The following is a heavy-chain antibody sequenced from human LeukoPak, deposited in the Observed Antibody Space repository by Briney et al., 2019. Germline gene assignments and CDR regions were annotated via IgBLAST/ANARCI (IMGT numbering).Heavy chain of an antibody. J-gene: IGHJ4*02. CDR3: VRESYQPY. CDR2: ICGGGST. D-gene: IGHD2-2*01. V-gene: IGHV3-53*04. Sequence: PGGSLRLSCAASGITVSNNYMSWVRQAPGQGLEWVSVICGGGSTYYADSVKGRFTISRHNSKNTLYLQMNSLRAEDTAVYYCVRESYQPYWGQGTLVTVSS. CDR1: GITVSNNY.